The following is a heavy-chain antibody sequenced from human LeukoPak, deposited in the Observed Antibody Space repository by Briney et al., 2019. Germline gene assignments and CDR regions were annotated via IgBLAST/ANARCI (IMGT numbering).Heavy chain of an antibody. V-gene: IGHV1-69*04. CDR2: IIPILGIA. D-gene: IGHD4-17*01. Sequence: SVKVSCKASGGTFSSYAISWVRQAPGQGLEWMGRIIPILGIANYAQKFQGRVTITADKSTSTAYMELSSLRSEDTAVYYCARGGGGSYGDYVDYWGQGTLVTVSS. CDR1: GGTFSSYA. J-gene: IGHJ4*02. CDR3: ARGGGGSYGDYVDY.